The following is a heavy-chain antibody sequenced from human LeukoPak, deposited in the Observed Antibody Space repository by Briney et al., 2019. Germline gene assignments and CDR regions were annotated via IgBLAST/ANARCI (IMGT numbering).Heavy chain of an antibody. D-gene: IGHD2-15*01. CDR3: ARVTPINWFDP. V-gene: IGHV4-31*03. CDR1: GGSISSGGYY. CDR2: IYYSGST. Sequence: SETLSLTCTVSGGSISSGGYYWSWIRQHPGKGLEWIGYIYYSGSTYYNPSLKSRVTISVDTSKNQFSLKLSSVTAADTAVYYCARVTPINWFDPWGQGTLVTVSS. J-gene: IGHJ5*02.